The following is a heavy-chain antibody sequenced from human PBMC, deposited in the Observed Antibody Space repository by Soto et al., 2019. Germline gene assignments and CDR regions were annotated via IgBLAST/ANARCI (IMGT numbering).Heavy chain of an antibody. J-gene: IGHJ3*02. V-gene: IGHV4-31*03. D-gene: IGHD3-10*01. CDR2: IYYSGST. Sequence: SETLSLTCTVSGGSISSGGYYWSWIRQHPGKGLEWIGYIYYSGSTYYNPSLKSRVTISVDTSKNQFSLKLSSVTAADTAVYYCARFSSRSVHYYGSGSYAHAFDIWGQGTMVT. CDR3: ARFSSRSVHYYGSGSYAHAFDI. CDR1: GGSISSGGYY.